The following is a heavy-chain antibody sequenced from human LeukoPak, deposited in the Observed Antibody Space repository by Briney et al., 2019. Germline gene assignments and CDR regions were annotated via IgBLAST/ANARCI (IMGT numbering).Heavy chain of an antibody. J-gene: IGHJ6*02. Sequence: SETLSLTCTVSVGSISSYYWSWIRQPPGKGLEWIGYIYYSGSTNYNPSLKSRVTISVDTSKNQFSLKLSSVTAADTAVYYCAGRFAEYSSGWYEGEPDPYYYYYGMDVWGQGTTVTVSS. CDR1: VGSISSYY. CDR3: AGRFAEYSSGWYEGEPDPYYYYYGMDV. V-gene: IGHV4-59*08. CDR2: IYYSGST. D-gene: IGHD6-19*01.